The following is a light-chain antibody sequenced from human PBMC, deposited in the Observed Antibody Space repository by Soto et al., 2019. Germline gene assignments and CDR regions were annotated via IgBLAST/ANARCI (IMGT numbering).Light chain of an antibody. Sequence: IVFAQSPGTLSFSPGERATLSCRASQSLNSDYLAWYQQKPGQAPRLLIYGASTRATAIPDRFSGRGSGTDFTLTISRLEPEDFAVYYCQQYGSSRRTFGQGTKVDIK. CDR3: QQYGSSRRT. CDR2: GAS. CDR1: QSLNSDY. V-gene: IGKV3-20*01. J-gene: IGKJ1*01.